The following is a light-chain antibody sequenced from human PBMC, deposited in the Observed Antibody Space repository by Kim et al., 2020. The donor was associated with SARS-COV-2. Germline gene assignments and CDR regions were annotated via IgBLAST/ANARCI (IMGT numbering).Light chain of an antibody. Sequence: EIVLTQSPATLSLSPGERATLSCRASQSVSSHFAWYQQKPGQAPRLLIYDTSDRATGIPARFSGSGSGTDFTLTISSLEPEDFAVYYCQQRRTWPVFGGGTKVDIK. CDR3: QQRRTWPV. J-gene: IGKJ4*01. CDR1: QSVSSH. V-gene: IGKV3-11*01. CDR2: DTS.